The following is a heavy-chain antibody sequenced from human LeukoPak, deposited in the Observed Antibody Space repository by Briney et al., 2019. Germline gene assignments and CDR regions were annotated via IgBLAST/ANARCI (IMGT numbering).Heavy chain of an antibody. D-gene: IGHD3-22*01. Sequence: GASVKVSCTASGYTFTSYDINWVRQATGQGLEWMGWMSPNSGNTGYAQKFQGRVTMTRNTSISTAYMELSSLRSEDTAVYYCARVPPYYYDSSGYYPYDYWGQGTLVTVSS. CDR1: GYTFTSYD. CDR2: MSPNSGNT. CDR3: ARVPPYYYDSSGYYPYDY. V-gene: IGHV1-8*01. J-gene: IGHJ4*02.